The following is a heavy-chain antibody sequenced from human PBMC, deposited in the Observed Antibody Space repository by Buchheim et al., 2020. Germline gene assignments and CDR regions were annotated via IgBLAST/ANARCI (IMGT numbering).Heavy chain of an antibody. CDR2: ISNDGSYK. V-gene: IGHV3-30*18. Sequence: QVQLVESGGGVVQPGRSLRLSCAASGFTFSNYGIHWVRQAPGKGLEWVAVISNDGSYKYFADSVKGRFTISRDNSKNTLYLQMNSLRPEDTAVYYCTKESEDWGQGT. J-gene: IGHJ4*02. CDR3: TKESED. CDR1: GFTFSNYG.